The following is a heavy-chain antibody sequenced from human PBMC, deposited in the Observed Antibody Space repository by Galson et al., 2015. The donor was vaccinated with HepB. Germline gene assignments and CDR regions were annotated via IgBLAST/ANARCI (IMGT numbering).Heavy chain of an antibody. D-gene: IGHD2-2*02. J-gene: IGHJ4*02. V-gene: IGHV1-69*13. Sequence: SVKVSCKASGGTFSSYAISWVRQAPGQGLEWMGGIIPIFGTANYAQKFQGRVTITADESTGTAYMELSSLRSEDTAVYYCARAPIVVVPAAIPRYYFDYWGQGTLVTVSS. CDR3: ARAPIVVVPAAIPRYYFDY. CDR2: IIPIFGTA. CDR1: GGTFSSYA.